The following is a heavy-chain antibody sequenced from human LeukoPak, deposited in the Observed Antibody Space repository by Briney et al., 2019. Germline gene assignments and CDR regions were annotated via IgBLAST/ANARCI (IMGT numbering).Heavy chain of an antibody. CDR3: ARANGNYYYYYAMDV. Sequence: GASVKVSCRASRYTFNRFGIRWVPQAPGQGLEWMGWISAYNGNTNYAQKLQGRVTMTTDISTTTAYMELSRLRSDDTAVYYCARANGNYYYYYAMDVWGQGTTVTVSS. CDR1: RYTFNRFG. D-gene: IGHD2-8*01. V-gene: IGHV1-18*01. CDR2: ISAYNGNT. J-gene: IGHJ6*02.